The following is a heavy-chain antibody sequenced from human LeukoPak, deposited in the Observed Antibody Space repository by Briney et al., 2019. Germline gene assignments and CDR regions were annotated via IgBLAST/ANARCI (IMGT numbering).Heavy chain of an antibody. Sequence: ASVKVSCKVSVYTSTSYYMHWVRQAPGQGLEWMGIVNPSGGSTSYAQKFQGRVTMTRDMSTSTVYMELSSLRSEDTAVYYCARDEVGATKPRDWYFDLWGRGTLVTVSS. D-gene: IGHD1-26*01. CDR3: ARDEVGATKPRDWYFDL. J-gene: IGHJ2*01. V-gene: IGHV1-46*01. CDR1: VYTSTSYY. CDR2: VNPSGGST.